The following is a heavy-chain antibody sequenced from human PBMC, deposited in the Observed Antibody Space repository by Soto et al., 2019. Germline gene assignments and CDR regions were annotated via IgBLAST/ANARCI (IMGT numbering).Heavy chain of an antibody. CDR3: AKDLGGGWIPDYFDH. CDR1: GFTFSSYG. J-gene: IGHJ4*02. CDR2: ISYDGAST. V-gene: IGHV3-30*18. Sequence: QVQLEESGGGVVQPGRSLRLSCAASGFTFSSYGMHWVRQAPGKGLEWVAVISYDGASTDFADSVKGRFTISRDNSKNAVFLEMNSLSAEDTAVYYCAKDLGGGWIPDYFDHWGQGTLVTVSS. D-gene: IGHD3-16*01.